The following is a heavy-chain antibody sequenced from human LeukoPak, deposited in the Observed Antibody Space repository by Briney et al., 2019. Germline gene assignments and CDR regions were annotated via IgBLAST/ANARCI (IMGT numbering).Heavy chain of an antibody. CDR3: ARVVPPLYHFDY. D-gene: IGHD2-2*02. CDR1: GFTFSSSW. V-gene: IGHV3-7*01. CDR2: IKQDGSEK. Sequence: GGSLRLSCAASGFTFSSSWMSWVRQAPGKGLEWLANIKQDGSEKYYVDSVKGRFTISRDNAKNSLYLQMNSLRAEDTAVYFCARVVPPLYHFDYWGQGTLVTVSS. J-gene: IGHJ4*02.